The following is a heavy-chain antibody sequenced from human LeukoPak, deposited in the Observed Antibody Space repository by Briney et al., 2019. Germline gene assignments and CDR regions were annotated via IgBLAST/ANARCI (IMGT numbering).Heavy chain of an antibody. CDR1: GFTFDNYE. J-gene: IGHJ4*02. V-gene: IGHV3-48*03. CDR3: ARDPCSGVTCYFDC. D-gene: IGHD2-15*01. Sequence: PGGSLGLSCAASGFTFDNYEMNWVRQAPGKGLEWVAYISRTGNTIYCADSVKGRLTISRDNAKNSLYLQMNSLRAEDTAVYYCARDPCSGVTCYFDCWGQRSLVTVSS. CDR2: ISRTGNTI.